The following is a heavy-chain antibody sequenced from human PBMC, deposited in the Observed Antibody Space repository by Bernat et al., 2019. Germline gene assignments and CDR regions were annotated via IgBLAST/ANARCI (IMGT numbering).Heavy chain of an antibody. CDR2: ISSSSSYT. D-gene: IGHD2-15*01. V-gene: IGHV3-11*05. Sequence: QAQLVESGGGVVQPGRSLILSCAASGFTFSDYYMSWIRQAPGKGLEWVSYISSSSSYTNYADSVKGRFTISRDNAKNSLYLQMNSLRAEDTAVYYCARARGYCSGGSCYYDFDYWGQGTLVTVSS. J-gene: IGHJ4*02. CDR3: ARARGYCSGGSCYYDFDY. CDR1: GFTFSDYY.